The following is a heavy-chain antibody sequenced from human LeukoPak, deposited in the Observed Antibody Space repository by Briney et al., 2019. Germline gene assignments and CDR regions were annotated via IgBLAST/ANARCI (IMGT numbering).Heavy chain of an antibody. D-gene: IGHD6-13*01. Sequence: SETLSLTCTVSGGSISSHHWSWIRQPPGKGLEWIGYIYYSGSTNYNPSLKSRVTISVDTSKNQFSLKLSSVTAADTAVYYCARVGPRIAGGVPFDYWGQGTLVTASS. CDR3: ARVGPRIAGGVPFDY. CDR1: GGSISSHH. V-gene: IGHV4-59*11. CDR2: IYYSGST. J-gene: IGHJ4*02.